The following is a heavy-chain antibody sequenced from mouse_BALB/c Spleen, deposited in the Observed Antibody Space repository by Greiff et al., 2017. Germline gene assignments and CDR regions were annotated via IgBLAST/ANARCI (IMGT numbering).Heavy chain of an antibody. J-gene: IGHJ3*01. V-gene: IGHV2-9*02. D-gene: IGHD1-1*01. CDR3: AIYYYGSSYGAAY. CDR1: GFSLTSYG. Sequence: QVQLKESGPGLVAPSQSLSITCTVSGFSLTSYGVHWVRQPPGKGLEWLGVIWAGGSTNYNSALMSRLSISKDNSKSQVFLKMNSLQTDDTAMYYCAIYYYGSSYGAAYRGQGTLVTVSA. CDR2: IWAGGST.